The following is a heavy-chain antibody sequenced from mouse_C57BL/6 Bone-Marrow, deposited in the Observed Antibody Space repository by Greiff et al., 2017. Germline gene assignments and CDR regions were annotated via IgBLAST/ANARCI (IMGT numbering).Heavy chain of an antibody. V-gene: IGHV1-82*01. CDR3: ARGDYYGNYNCDY. CDR1: GYAFSSSW. CDR2: IYPGDGDT. J-gene: IGHJ2*01. D-gene: IGHD2-1*01. Sequence: QVQLQQSGPELVKPGASVKISCKASGYAFSSSWMNWVKQRPGKGLEWIGRIYPGDGDTNYNGKFKGKATLTADKSSSTAYMQLSSLTSEDSAVYFCARGDYYGNYNCDYWGQGTTLTVSS.